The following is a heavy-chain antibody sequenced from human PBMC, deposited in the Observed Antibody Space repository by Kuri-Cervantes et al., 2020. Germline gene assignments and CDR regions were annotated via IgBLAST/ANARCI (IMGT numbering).Heavy chain of an antibody. Sequence: GRSLRLSCAASGFTFSSYGMHWVRQAPGKGLEWVAVISYDGSNKYYAESVKGRFTISRDNSKNTLYLQMNSLRAEDTAVYYCAREGDSSSWYVYYFDYWGQGTLVTVSS. CDR3: AREGDSSSWYVYYFDY. CDR1: GFTFSSYG. D-gene: IGHD6-13*01. V-gene: IGHV3-30*03. J-gene: IGHJ4*02. CDR2: ISYDGSNK.